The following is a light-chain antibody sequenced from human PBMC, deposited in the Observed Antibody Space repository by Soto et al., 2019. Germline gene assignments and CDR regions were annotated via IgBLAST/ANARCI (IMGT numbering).Light chain of an antibody. CDR1: MSDVGAYNL. Sequence: QSVLTQPASVSGSAGQSITISCSGTMSDVGAYNLVSWYQQHPGTAPKLIIYEARNRPSGISSRFSGSRSGNTASLTISGLQSADEGDYYCSLYTARSTLVFGGRTKLTVL. CDR2: EAR. J-gene: IGLJ3*02. V-gene: IGLV2-14*01. CDR3: SLYTARSTLV.